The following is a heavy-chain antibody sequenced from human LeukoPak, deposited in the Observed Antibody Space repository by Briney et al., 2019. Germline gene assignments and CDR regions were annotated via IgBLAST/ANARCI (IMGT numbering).Heavy chain of an antibody. CDR2: IWYDGSNK. V-gene: IGHV3-33*01. D-gene: IGHD7-27*01. CDR1: GFTFSSYG. CDR3: ARDRGHGATLGDY. Sequence: GRSLRLSCAASGFTFSSYGMHWVRQAPGKGLEWVAVIWYDGSNKYYADSVKGRFTISRDNSKNTLYLQMNSLRAEDTAVYYCARDRGHGATLGDYWGQGTLVTVSS. J-gene: IGHJ4*02.